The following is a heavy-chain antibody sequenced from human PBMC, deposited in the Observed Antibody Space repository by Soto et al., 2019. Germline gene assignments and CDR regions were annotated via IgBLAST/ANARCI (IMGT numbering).Heavy chain of an antibody. CDR3: AKQRTTVTTSFDY. D-gene: IGHD4-17*01. Sequence: EVQLLESGGGLVQPGGSLTVSCAASGFTFGAHPMSWVRLAPGKGLEWVSTISGYGGSTYYPDSLKGRFIISRDNSKNTLDLHINTLRAEDTAIYFCAKQRTTVTTSFDYWGQGTLVTVSS. V-gene: IGHV3-23*01. CDR1: GFTFGAHP. J-gene: IGHJ4*02. CDR2: ISGYGGST.